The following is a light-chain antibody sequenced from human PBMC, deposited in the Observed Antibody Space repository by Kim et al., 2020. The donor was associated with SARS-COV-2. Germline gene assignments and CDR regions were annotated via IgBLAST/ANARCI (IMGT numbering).Light chain of an antibody. J-gene: IGKJ4*01. CDR1: QPINTY. Sequence: IRITQSPPSLSASAGDRVTITCWASQPINTYLAWYQQKPGKAPKLLVFGASTLQSGVPSRFSGSGSGTDFTLTIRSLQSEDFATYFCQQYYSYLLTFGGGTKVDIK. V-gene: IGKV1-8*01. CDR2: GAS. CDR3: QQYYSYLLT.